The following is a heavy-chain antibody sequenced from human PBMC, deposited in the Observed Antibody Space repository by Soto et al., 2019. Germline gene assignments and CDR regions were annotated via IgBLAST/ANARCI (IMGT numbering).Heavy chain of an antibody. CDR2: ISGSGGST. D-gene: IGHD4-17*01. J-gene: IGHJ6*03. Sequence: GGSLRLSCAASGFTFSSYAMSWVRQAPGKGLEWVSAISGSGGSTYYADSVKGRFTISRDNSKNTLYLQMNSLRAEDTAVYYCAIVLYTVTIYYYYYMDVWGKGTTVTVSS. V-gene: IGHV3-23*01. CDR3: AIVLYTVTIYYYYYMDV. CDR1: GFTFSSYA.